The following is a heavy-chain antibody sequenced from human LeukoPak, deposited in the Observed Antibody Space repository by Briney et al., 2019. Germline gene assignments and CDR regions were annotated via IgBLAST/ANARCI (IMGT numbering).Heavy chain of an antibody. J-gene: IGHJ4*02. CDR3: ARSPYSSGWYVVDY. CDR2: ISSSSYI. Sequence: GGSLRLSCAASGFTFSSYEMNWVRQAPGKGLEWVSSISSSSYIYYADSVKGRFTISRDNAKNSLYLQMNSLRAEDTAVYYCARSPYSSGWYVVDYWGQGTLVTVSS. D-gene: IGHD6-19*01. CDR1: GFTFSSYE. V-gene: IGHV3-21*01.